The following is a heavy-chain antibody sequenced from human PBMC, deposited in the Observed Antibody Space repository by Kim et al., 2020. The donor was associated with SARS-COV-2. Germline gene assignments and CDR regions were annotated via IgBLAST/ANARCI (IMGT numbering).Heavy chain of an antibody. Sequence: KSRVTISVDTSKNQFSLKLSSVTAADTAVYYCARACSYYDSSGYYDAFDIWGQGTMVTVSS. V-gene: IGHV4-34*01. CDR3: ARACSYYDSSGYYDAFDI. D-gene: IGHD3-22*01. J-gene: IGHJ3*02.